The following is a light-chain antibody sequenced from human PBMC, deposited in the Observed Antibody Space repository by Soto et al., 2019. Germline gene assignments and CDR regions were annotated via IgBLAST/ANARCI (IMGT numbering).Light chain of an antibody. V-gene: IGKV3-15*01. Sequence: EIVMTQSPATLSVSPGERATLSCRASQSVSNNLAWYQQKPGQAPRLLIHGTSTRATDIPARFSGSGSGTAFTLTISSLQSEDFAVYYCQQHDNWPRTFGQGTKVEIK. J-gene: IGKJ1*01. CDR3: QQHDNWPRT. CDR2: GTS. CDR1: QSVSNN.